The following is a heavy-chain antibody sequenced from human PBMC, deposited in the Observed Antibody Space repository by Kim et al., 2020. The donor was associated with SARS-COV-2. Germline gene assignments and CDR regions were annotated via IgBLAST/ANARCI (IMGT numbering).Heavy chain of an antibody. CDR1: GFTFSSYA. CDR2: ISYDGSNK. V-gene: IGHV3-30-3*01. J-gene: IGHJ4*01. D-gene: IGHD3-10*01. Sequence: GGSLRLSCAASGFTFSSYAMHWVRQAPGKGLEWVAVISYDGSNKYYADSVKGRFTISRDNSKNTLYLQMNSLRAEDTAVYYCAREGYYGSGTNYFDYWG. CDR3: AREGYYGSGTNYFDY.